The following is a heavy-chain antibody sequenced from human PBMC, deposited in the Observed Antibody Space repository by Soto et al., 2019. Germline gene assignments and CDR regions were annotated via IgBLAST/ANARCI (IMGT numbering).Heavy chain of an antibody. D-gene: IGHD2-2*01. Sequence: GGSLRLSCAASGFTFSSYSMNWVRQAPGKGLEWVSYFVDSVKGRFTISRDNAKNSLYLQMNSLRAEDTAVYYCARGTPYCTSTSCSPSYSYGMDVWGQGTTVTVSS. CDR3: ARGTPYCTSTSCSPSYSYGMDV. CDR1: GFTFSSYS. J-gene: IGHJ6*02. CDR2: F. V-gene: IGHV3-48*04.